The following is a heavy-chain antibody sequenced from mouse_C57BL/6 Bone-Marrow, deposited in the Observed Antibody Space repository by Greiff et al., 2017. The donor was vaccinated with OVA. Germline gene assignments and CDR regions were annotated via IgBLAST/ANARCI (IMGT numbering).Heavy chain of an antibody. Sequence: QVQLQQPGAELVRPGTSVKLSCKASGYTFTSYWMHWVKQRPGQGLEWIGVIYPSDSCINYNQKFKGKATLTVDTSSSTAYMQLSSLTSEDSAVYYGARGGYSAWFAYWGQGTLVTVSA. CDR2: IYPSDSCI. CDR1: GYTFTSYW. V-gene: IGHV1-59*01. CDR3: ARGGYSAWFAY. D-gene: IGHD3-1*01. J-gene: IGHJ3*01.